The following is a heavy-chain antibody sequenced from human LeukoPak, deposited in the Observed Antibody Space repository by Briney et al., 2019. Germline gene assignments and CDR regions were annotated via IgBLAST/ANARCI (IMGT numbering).Heavy chain of an antibody. CDR1: GFTFSGHS. V-gene: IGHV3-7*01. D-gene: IGHD6-13*01. CDR2: INLDGSER. J-gene: IGHJ4*02. CDR3: GRVIAGAIDY. Sequence: GGSLRLSCEASGFTFSGHSMTWVRQAPGKGLEWVANINLDGSERFYVDFVKGRFTISRDNADNSMYLQMNSLRAEDTAVYYCGRVIAGAIDYWGQGTLVTVSS.